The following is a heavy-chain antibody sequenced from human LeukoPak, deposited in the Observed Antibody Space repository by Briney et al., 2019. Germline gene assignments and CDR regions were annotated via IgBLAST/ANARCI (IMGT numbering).Heavy chain of an antibody. CDR3: ARLLGYCSGGSCYPRWFAP. CDR2: ISYSGSA. J-gene: IGHJ5*02. D-gene: IGHD2-15*01. Sequence: SETLSLTCTVSGGSISSHYWNWIRQPPGKGLEWIGYISYSGSANYNPSLKSRVTMSLDTSKNHFSLKLTSVTAADTAVYYCARLLGYCSGGSCYPRWFAPWGQGTLVTVSS. CDR1: GGSISSHY. V-gene: IGHV4-59*08.